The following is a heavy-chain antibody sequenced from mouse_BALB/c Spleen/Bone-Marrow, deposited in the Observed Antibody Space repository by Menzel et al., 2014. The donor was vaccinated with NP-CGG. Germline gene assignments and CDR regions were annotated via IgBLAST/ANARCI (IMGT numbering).Heavy chain of an antibody. CDR1: GFNIKDTY. D-gene: IGHD2-3*01. Sequence: EVQLQQSGAEFVKPGASVKLSCTASGFNIKDTYMHWVKRRPEQGLEWIGRIDPANDNTKYDPKFQGKATITADTSSNTAYLQLSSLTSEDTAVYYCARADGYFVLFAYWGKGTLVTVSA. CDR3: ARADGYFVLFAY. V-gene: IGHV14-3*02. J-gene: IGHJ3*01. CDR2: IDPANDNT.